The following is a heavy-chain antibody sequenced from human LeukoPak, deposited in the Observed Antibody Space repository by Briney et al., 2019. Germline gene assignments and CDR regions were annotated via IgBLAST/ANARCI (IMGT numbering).Heavy chain of an antibody. CDR1: GDSVSSNSAA. Sequence: SQTLSLTCAISGDSVSSNSAAWNWIRQSPSRGLEWLGRTYYRSKWYNDYAVSVKSRITINPDTSKNQFSLQLNSVTPEDTAVYYCARGHWDIAAAEENYYFDCWGQGTLVTVSS. CDR2: TYYRSKWYN. J-gene: IGHJ4*02. CDR3: ARGHWDIAAAEENYYFDC. V-gene: IGHV6-1*01. D-gene: IGHD6-13*01.